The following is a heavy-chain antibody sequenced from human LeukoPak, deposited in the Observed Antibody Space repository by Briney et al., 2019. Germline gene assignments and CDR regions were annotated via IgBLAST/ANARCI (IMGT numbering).Heavy chain of an antibody. V-gene: IGHV3-23*01. CDR1: GFTFSSSA. D-gene: IGHD4-11*01. CDR2: ISGSGSGGST. CDR3: AKEDSNYDFDY. Sequence: GGSLRLSCAASGFTFSSSAMSWVRQAPGKGLEWVSSISGSGSGGSTYYADSVKGRFTISRDNSKNTLYLQMNSLRAEDTAVYYCAKEDSNYDFDYWGQGTLVTVSS. J-gene: IGHJ4*02.